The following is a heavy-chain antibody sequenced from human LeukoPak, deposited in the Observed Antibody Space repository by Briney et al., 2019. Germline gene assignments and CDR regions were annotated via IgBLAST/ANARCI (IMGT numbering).Heavy chain of an antibody. CDR1: GFTFSSYA. V-gene: IGHV3-11*04. Sequence: GGSLRLSCAASGFTFSSYAMSWIRQAPGKGLEWVSYISSSGSTIYYADSVKGRFTISRDNAKNSLYLQMNSLRAEDTAVYYCAKNRGNPMIAAAGTGVVDYWGQGTLVTVSS. CDR3: AKNRGNPMIAAAGTGVVDY. D-gene: IGHD6-13*01. J-gene: IGHJ4*02. CDR2: ISSSGSTI.